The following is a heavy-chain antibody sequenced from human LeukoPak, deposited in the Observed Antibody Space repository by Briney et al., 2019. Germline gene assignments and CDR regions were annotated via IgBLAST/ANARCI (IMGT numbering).Heavy chain of an antibody. CDR1: GGSVSNYY. J-gene: IGHJ4*02. CDR2: IYHSGTK. Sequence: SETLSLTCTVSGGSVSNYYWSWVRQPPGKGLEYIGYIYHSGTKNYNPSLKSRVTMSLDTSKNQFSLKLSSVTAADAALYYCATGSSYPPGELDYWGQGSLVTVSS. CDR3: ATGSSYPPGELDY. V-gene: IGHV4-59*02. D-gene: IGHD1-7*01.